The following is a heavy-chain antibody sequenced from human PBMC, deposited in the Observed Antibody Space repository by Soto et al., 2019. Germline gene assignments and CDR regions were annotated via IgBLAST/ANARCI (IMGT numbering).Heavy chain of an antibody. CDR1: GFTISNSA. J-gene: IGHJ4*02. V-gene: IGHV3-23*01. CDR2: ISGSGTT. CDR3: ARYYYVATGYHYAFDY. D-gene: IGHD3-22*01. Sequence: GGSLRLSCAASGFTISNSAATWVRQAPGKGLEWVSTISGSGTTYYADSVKGRFTISRDNSNNTLCLQLHSLRAEDSALYYCARYYYVATGYHYAFDYWGRGTLVTVS.